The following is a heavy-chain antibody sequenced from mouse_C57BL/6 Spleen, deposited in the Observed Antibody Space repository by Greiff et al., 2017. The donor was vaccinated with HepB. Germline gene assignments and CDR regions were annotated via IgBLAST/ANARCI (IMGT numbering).Heavy chain of an antibody. CDR1: GYTFTDHT. CDR3: ARRIYYYGSSWDYYAMDY. J-gene: IGHJ4*01. D-gene: IGHD1-1*01. V-gene: IGHV1-78*01. CDR2: IYPRDGST. Sequence: VQLQHSDAELVKPGASVKISCKVSGYTFTDHTIHWMKQRPEQGLEWIGYIYPRDGSTKYNEKFKGKATLTADKSSSTAYMQLNSLTSEDSAVYFCARRIYYYGSSWDYYAMDYWGQGTSVTVSS.